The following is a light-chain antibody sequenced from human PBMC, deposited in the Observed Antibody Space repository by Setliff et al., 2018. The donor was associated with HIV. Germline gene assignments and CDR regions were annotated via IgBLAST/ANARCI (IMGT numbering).Light chain of an antibody. V-gene: IGKV1-39*01. CDR2: SAS. CDR1: QSIRPH. Sequence: DIQMTQSPSSLTASVGDRVSITCRPSQSIRPHLNWYQQKPGKPPKLLIHSASSLESGVPSRFSGSGSGTDFTLTITILEPEDFATYYCQQTYSTPWTFGQGTKMDIK. CDR3: QQTYSTPWT. J-gene: IGKJ1*01.